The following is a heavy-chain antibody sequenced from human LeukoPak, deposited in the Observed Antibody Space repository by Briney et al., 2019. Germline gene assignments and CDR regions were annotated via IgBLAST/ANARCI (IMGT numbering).Heavy chain of an antibody. CDR2: ISYDGSNK. Sequence: PGGSLRLSCAASGFTFSSYAMHWVRQAPGKGLEGVAVISYDGSNKYYADSVKGRFTISRDNSKNTLYLQMNSLRAEDTAVYYCARDPGDIVVVVAATGFNWFDPWGQGTLVTVSS. CDR3: ARDPGDIVVVVAATGFNWFDP. V-gene: IGHV3-30*04. J-gene: IGHJ5*02. D-gene: IGHD2-15*01. CDR1: GFTFSSYA.